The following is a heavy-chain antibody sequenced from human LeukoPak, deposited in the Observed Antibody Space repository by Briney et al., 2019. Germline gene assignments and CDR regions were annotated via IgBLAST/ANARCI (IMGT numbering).Heavy chain of an antibody. J-gene: IGHJ4*02. V-gene: IGHV1-46*01. CDR3: AREFSGGYFDY. D-gene: IGHD3-16*01. Sequence: ASVKVSCKASGYTFTGYFMHWVRQAPGQGLEWMGIIDPSGGSPTYAQKFQGRFTMTSDTSTSTVYMELRSLRSEDTAAYYCAREFSGGYFDYRGQGTLVTVSS. CDR2: IDPSGGSP. CDR1: GYTFTGYF.